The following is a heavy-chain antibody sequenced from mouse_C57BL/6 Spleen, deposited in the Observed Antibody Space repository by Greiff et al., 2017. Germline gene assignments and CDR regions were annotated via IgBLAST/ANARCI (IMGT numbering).Heavy chain of an antibody. J-gene: IGHJ2*01. D-gene: IGHD4-1*01. CDR2: INPGSGGT. Sequence: VQLQQSGAELVRPGTSVKVSCKASGYAFTNYLIEWVKQRPGQGLEWIGVINPGSGGTNYNEKFKGKATLTADKSSSTAYMQLSSLTSVDSAVYFCARSGTGDYLDYWGQGTTLTVSS. CDR1: GYAFTNYL. CDR3: ARSGTGDYLDY. V-gene: IGHV1-54*01.